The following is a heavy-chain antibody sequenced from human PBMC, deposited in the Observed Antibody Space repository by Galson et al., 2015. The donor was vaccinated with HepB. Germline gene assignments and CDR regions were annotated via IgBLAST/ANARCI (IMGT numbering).Heavy chain of an antibody. Sequence: SLRLSCAASGFTFDDYAMHWVRQAPGKGLEWVSGISWNSGSIGYADSVKGRFTISRDNAKNSLYLQMNSLRAEDTALYYCAKGTLTGTSWYFDLWGRGTLVTVSS. V-gene: IGHV3-9*01. J-gene: IGHJ2*01. CDR3: AKGTLTGTSWYFDL. CDR2: ISWNSGSI. D-gene: IGHD1-7*01. CDR1: GFTFDDYA.